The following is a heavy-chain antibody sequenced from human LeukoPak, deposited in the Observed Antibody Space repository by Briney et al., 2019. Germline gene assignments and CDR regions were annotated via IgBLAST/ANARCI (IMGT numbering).Heavy chain of an antibody. J-gene: IGHJ5*02. Sequence: PSETLSLTCTVSGGSISNYYWSWIRQPPGKGLEWIGYIYYSGSTNYNPSLKSRVTMSVDTSKNQLSLKLNSVTAADTAVYYCARGYGSGSNWFDPWGQGTLVIVSS. D-gene: IGHD3-10*01. V-gene: IGHV4-59*12. CDR2: IYYSGST. CDR3: ARGYGSGSNWFDP. CDR1: GGSISNYY.